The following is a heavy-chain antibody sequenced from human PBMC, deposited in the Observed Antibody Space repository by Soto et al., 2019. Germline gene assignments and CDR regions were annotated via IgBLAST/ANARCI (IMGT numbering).Heavy chain of an antibody. V-gene: IGHV3-48*02. D-gene: IGHD7-27*01. CDR1: GFTFSSYS. CDR2: ISSSSNTI. J-gene: IGHJ6*02. Sequence: EVQLVESGGGLVQPGGSLRLSCAASGFTFSSYSMNWVRQAPGKGLEWISYISSSSNTIYYADSVKGRFTISRDYAKNSLYLQMNSLRDEDTAVYYCVRGVPGDLPYFWYGMDVWGQGPTVTFSS. CDR3: VRGVPGDLPYFWYGMDV.